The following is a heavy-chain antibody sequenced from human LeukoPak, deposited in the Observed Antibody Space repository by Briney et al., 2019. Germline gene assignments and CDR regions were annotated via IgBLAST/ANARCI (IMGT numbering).Heavy chain of an antibody. CDR1: GGSFSGYY. Sequence: PSETLSLTCAVYGGSFSGYYWSWIRQPPGKGLEWIGEINHSGSTNYNPSLKSRVTISVDTSKNQFSLKLSSVTAADTAVYYCARHYGRLEWLPRPYDYWGQGTLVTVSS. D-gene: IGHD3-3*01. V-gene: IGHV4-34*01. CDR3: ARHYGRLEWLPRPYDY. J-gene: IGHJ4*02. CDR2: INHSGST.